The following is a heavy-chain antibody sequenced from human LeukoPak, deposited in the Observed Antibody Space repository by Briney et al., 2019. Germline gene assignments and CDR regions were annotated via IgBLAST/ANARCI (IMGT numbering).Heavy chain of an antibody. V-gene: IGHV4-61*01. Sequence: SETLSLTCTVSGGSVSSGNYYWSWIRQPPGKGLEWIGYIFYSGSTNYNPSLKSRVTISVDTSKNQFSLKLTSVTAADTAVYYCARGVGAVYWYFDLWGRGTLVTVSS. D-gene: IGHD1-26*01. CDR1: GGSVSSGNYY. CDR3: ARGVGAVYWYFDL. CDR2: IFYSGST. J-gene: IGHJ2*01.